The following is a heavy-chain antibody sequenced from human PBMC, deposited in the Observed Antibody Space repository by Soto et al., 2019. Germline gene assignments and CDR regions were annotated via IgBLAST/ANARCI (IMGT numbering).Heavy chain of an antibody. D-gene: IGHD4-17*01. CDR2: ISGSGGST. CDR3: AKDPYGDFEYYFDY. CDR1: GFTVSSNY. J-gene: IGHJ4*02. Sequence: GGSLRLSCAASGFTVSSNYMSWVRQAPGKGLEWVSAISGSGGSTYYADSVKGRFTISRDNSKNTLYLQMNSLRAEDTAVYYCAKDPYGDFEYYFDYWGQGTLVTVS. V-gene: IGHV3-23*01.